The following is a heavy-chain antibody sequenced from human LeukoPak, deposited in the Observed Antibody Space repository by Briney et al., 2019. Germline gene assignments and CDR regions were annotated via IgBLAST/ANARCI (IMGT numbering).Heavy chain of an antibody. D-gene: IGHD2-2*01. CDR3: ARPVVPTASDAFDI. CDR1: GGSLGTYY. V-gene: IGHV4-59*01. J-gene: IGHJ3*02. CDR2: IYYTGST. Sequence: KSSETLSLTCTVSGGSLGTYYWTWLRQPPGKALEWIGYIYYTGSTNYSRSLKRRVTISGETSKKEFSLTLTSVTAADTAVYFCARPVVPTASDAFDIWGQGTMVTVSS.